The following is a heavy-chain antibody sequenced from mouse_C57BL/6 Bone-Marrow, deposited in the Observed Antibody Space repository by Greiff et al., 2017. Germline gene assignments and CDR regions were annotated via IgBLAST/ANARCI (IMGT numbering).Heavy chain of an antibody. V-gene: IGHV2-9-1*01. J-gene: IGHJ3*01. CDR1: GFSLTSYA. D-gene: IGHD1-1*01. CDR3: ARNYGSSPWFAY. Sequence: VQGVESGPGLVAPSPSLSITCTVSGFSLTSYAISWVRQPPGKGLEWLGVIWTGGGTNYNSALKSRLSISKENSKSQVFLKMNSLQTDDTARYYCARNYGSSPWFAYWGQGTLVTVSA. CDR2: IWTGGGT.